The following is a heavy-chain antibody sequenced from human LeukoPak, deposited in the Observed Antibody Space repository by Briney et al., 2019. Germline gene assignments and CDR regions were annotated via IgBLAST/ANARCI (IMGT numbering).Heavy chain of an antibody. D-gene: IGHD6-19*01. CDR1: GFTFSSYW. CDR2: INPDGSTT. CDR3: AKDRPPKMGVPVAGLFDY. V-gene: IGHV3-74*01. Sequence: GGSLRLSCAASGFTFSSYWMHWVRQAPGKGLVWVSRINPDGSTTNYADSVKGRFTISRDNSKNTLYLQMNSLRTEDTAVYYCAKDRPPKMGVPVAGLFDYWGQGTLVTVSS. J-gene: IGHJ4*02.